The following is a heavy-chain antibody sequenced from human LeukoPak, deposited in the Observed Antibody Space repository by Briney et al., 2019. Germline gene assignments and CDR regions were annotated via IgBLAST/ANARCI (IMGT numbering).Heavy chain of an antibody. V-gene: IGHV1-46*01. J-gene: IGHJ4*02. CDR2: INPSGGST. D-gene: IGHD5-12*01. Sequence: ASVKVSCKASGYTFTSYYMHWVRQAPGQGLEWMGIINPSGGSTSYAQKFQGRVTMTRDTSTSRVYMEPSSLRSEDTAVYYCASSHDYHPPDSYWGQGTLVTVSS. CDR3: ASSHDYHPPDSY. CDR1: GYTFTSYY.